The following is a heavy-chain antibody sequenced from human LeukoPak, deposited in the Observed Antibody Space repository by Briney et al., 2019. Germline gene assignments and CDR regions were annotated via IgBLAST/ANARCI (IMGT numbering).Heavy chain of an antibody. V-gene: IGHV3-13*01. Sequence: GGSLRLSCAASGFTFSSYDMHWVRQATGKGLEWVSAIGTAGDTYYPGSVKGRFTISRDNAKNSLYLQMNSLRAEDTAVYYCASSIVLMVYAPKPFDYWGQGTLVTVSS. D-gene: IGHD2-8*01. CDR1: GFTFSSYD. J-gene: IGHJ4*02. CDR3: ASSIVLMVYAPKPFDY. CDR2: IGTAGDT.